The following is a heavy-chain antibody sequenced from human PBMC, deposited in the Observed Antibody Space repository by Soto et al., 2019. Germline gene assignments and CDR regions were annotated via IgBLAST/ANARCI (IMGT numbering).Heavy chain of an antibody. Sequence: PXDALFLTCGVYGVSLSGYYWSCIRQPPGKGLDWIGEINHSGSTNYNPSLKSRVTISVDTSKNQFSLKLSSVTAADTAVYYCAREGVTHAFDIWGQGKMVTVSS. CDR3: AREGVTHAFDI. V-gene: IGHV4-34*01. D-gene: IGHD5-18*01. CDR2: INHSGST. J-gene: IGHJ3*02. CDR1: GVSLSGYY.